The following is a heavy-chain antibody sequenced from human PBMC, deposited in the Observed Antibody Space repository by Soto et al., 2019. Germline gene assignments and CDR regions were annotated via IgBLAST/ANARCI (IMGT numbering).Heavy chain of an antibody. D-gene: IGHD3-3*01. J-gene: IGHJ4*02. CDR2: INAGNGNT. V-gene: IGHV1-3*01. CDR3: ARAPAHHYDFWSGPSDY. Sequence: ASVKVSCKASGYTFTSYAMHWVRQAPGQRLEWMGWINAGNGNTKYSQKFQGRVTITRDTSASTAYMELSRLRSEDTAVYYCARAPAHHYDFWSGPSDYWGQGTLVTVSS. CDR1: GYTFTSYA.